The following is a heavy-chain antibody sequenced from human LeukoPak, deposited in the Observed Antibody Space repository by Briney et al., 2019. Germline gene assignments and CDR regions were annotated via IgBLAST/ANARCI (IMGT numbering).Heavy chain of an antibody. J-gene: IGHJ4*02. CDR2: INRDGSII. D-gene: IGHD1-26*01. CDR1: GFTFSRYW. V-gene: IGHV3-74*01. Sequence: GGSLTLSCAASGFTFSRYWMHWVRQVPWKGVVWVSRINRDGSIISYADSVRGRFTISRDNAKNTLYLQMNGLRAEDTAVYYCARNGLGEWELLHVWGQGTLVTVSS. CDR3: ARNGLGEWELLHV.